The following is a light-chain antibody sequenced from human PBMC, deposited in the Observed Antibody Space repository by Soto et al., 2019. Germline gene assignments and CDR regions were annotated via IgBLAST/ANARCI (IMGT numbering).Light chain of an antibody. CDR2: GAS. CDR1: QSVSSN. J-gene: IGKJ1*01. V-gene: IGKV3-15*01. CDR3: QQYNSWRT. Sequence: IVMTQSPATLSVSPGERATLSCRASQSVSSNLAWYQHKPGQAPRLLIYGASTRATGIPARFSGSGSGTEFTLTISSLQSEDFAVYYCQQYNSWRTFGQGTKVDIK.